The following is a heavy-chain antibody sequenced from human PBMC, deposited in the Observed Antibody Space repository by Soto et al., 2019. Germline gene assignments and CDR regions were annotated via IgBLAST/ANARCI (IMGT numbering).Heavy chain of an antibody. V-gene: IGHV1-3*01. Sequence: QVQFVQSGAEVKEPGASVKVSCKAFGYTFTTSAIHWVRQAPGQRLEWMGWINGGNDNTKYSQKFQGRVTMTRDTSANTVYMELSSLRSEDMAVYYCARGYTSGWYLDYWGQGALVTVSS. J-gene: IGHJ4*02. CDR1: GYTFTTSA. CDR3: ARGYTSGWYLDY. D-gene: IGHD6-19*01. CDR2: INGGNDNT.